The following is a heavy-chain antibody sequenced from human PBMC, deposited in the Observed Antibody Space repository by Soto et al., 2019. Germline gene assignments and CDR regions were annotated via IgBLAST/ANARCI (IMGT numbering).Heavy chain of an antibody. CDR3: AKVESYDFWGGYDYYDSSHYGMDV. D-gene: IGHD3-3*01. Sequence: LRLSCAASEFTFNNYAMTWVRQTPGKGLEWVAGISGPGGRTYYADSVKGRFTISRDNSKNTLFLQMNGLRGEDTAVYYCAKVESYDFWGGYDYYDSSHYGMDVWGQGTTVTVSS. CDR1: EFTFNNYA. CDR2: ISGPGGRT. V-gene: IGHV3-23*01. J-gene: IGHJ6*02.